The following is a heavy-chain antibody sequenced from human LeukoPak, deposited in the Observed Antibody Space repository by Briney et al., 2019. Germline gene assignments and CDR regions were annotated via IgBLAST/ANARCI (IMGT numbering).Heavy chain of an antibody. V-gene: IGHV3-74*03. J-gene: IGHJ4*02. CDR2: INSDGSSI. Sequence: GGSLRLSCATSGFTFSSYWMHWVRQAPGKGLVWVSRINSDGSSITYADSVKGRFTISRDNAKNTLYLQMNSLRVEDTAVYYCAREGRVSGYDFDCWGQGTLVTVSS. CDR1: GFTFSSYW. CDR3: AREGRVSGYDFDC. D-gene: IGHD5-12*01.